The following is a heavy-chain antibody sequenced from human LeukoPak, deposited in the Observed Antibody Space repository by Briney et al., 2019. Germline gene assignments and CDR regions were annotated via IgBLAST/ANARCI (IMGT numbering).Heavy chain of an antibody. CDR1: GFTFSSYS. CDR2: ISGSGGST. J-gene: IGHJ4*02. D-gene: IGHD6-6*01. CDR3: AKGYSSLSRFDY. Sequence: PGGSLRLSCAASGFTFSSYSMNWVRQAPGKGLEWVSAISGSGGSTYYADSVKGRFTISRDNSKNTLYLQMNTLRAEDTAVHYCAKGYSSLSRFDYWGQGTLVTVSS. V-gene: IGHV3-23*01.